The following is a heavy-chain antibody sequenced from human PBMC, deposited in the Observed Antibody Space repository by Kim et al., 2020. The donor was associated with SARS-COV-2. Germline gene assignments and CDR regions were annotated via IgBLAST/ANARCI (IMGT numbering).Heavy chain of an antibody. CDR3: ARMPSEYCSGGSCYQNDY. J-gene: IGHJ4*02. Sequence: KGRFTISRDNAKNSLYLQMNSLRAEDTAVYYCARMPSEYCSGGSCYQNDYWGQGTLVTVSS. D-gene: IGHD2-15*01. V-gene: IGHV3-11*06.